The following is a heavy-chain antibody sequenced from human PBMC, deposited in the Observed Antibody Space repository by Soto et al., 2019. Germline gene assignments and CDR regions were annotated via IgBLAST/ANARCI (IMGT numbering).Heavy chain of an antibody. V-gene: IGHV3-13*01. CDR3: ARDRIAAAWDGMDV. CDR1: GFTFSSYD. Sequence: EVQLVESGGGLVQPGGSLRLSCAASGFTFSSYDMHWVRQATGKGLEWVSAIGTAGDTYYPGSVKGRFTISRENAKNSLYLQMNSLRADDTAVYYCARDRIAAAWDGMDVWGQGTTVTVSS. J-gene: IGHJ6*02. CDR2: IGTAGDT. D-gene: IGHD6-13*01.